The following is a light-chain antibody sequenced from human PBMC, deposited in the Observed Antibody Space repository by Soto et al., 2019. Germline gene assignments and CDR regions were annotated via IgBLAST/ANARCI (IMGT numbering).Light chain of an antibody. Sequence: AIQLTQAPSSLSASVGDRATITCRASQDISSALAWYQQKPGKPPQLLIYDASSLQSGVPSRFRGSGSGTDFTLTISSLQPEDFATYYCQQFNNYPLTFGGGTKVDIK. CDR1: QDISSA. CDR3: QQFNNYPLT. CDR2: DAS. J-gene: IGKJ4*01. V-gene: IGKV1D-13*01.